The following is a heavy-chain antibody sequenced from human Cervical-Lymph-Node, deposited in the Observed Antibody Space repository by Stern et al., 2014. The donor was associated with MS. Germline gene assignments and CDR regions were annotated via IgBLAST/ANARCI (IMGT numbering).Heavy chain of an antibody. CDR1: GGSISSGGSS. CDR3: ARGGVIYTQDRNGFDV. Sequence: QLQLQESGSGQAKPSQTLSLTCAVSGGSISSGGSSWNWTRQPPGKGLGWIGLIYHSGSPYYNPSLKGRVFIYVDTSQNPFALNLRSVTAADTAVYYCARGGVIYTQDRNGFDVWGQGTMVTVSS. D-gene: IGHD2-21*01. J-gene: IGHJ3*01. V-gene: IGHV4-30-2*01. CDR2: IYHSGSP.